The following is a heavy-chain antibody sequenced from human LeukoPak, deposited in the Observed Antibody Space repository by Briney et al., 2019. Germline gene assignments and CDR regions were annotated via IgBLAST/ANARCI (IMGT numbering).Heavy chain of an antibody. V-gene: IGHV4-59*04. Sequence: SETLSLTCTVSGGSISSYYWSWIRQPPGKGLEWIGYIYHSGSTYYNPSLQSRVTISLDRSKNQFSLKLSSMTAADTAVYYCASGNTGYDRDSFDIWGQGTMVTVSS. CDR2: IYHSGST. D-gene: IGHD5-12*01. CDR3: ASGNTGYDRDSFDI. J-gene: IGHJ3*02. CDR1: GGSISSYY.